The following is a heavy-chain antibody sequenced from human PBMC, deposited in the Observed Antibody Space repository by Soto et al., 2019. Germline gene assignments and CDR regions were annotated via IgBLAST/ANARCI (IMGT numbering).Heavy chain of an antibody. V-gene: IGHV5-10-1*01. D-gene: IGHD6-13*01. CDR1: GYSFTSYW. Sequence: PGESLKISCKGSGYSFTSYWISWVRQMPGKGLEWMGRIDPSDSYTNYSPSFQGHVTISADKSISTAYLQWSSLKASDTAMYYCARPARQQLVLPYYPYGMDVWGQGTTVTVSS. CDR3: ARPARQQLVLPYYPYGMDV. J-gene: IGHJ6*02. CDR2: IDPSDSYT.